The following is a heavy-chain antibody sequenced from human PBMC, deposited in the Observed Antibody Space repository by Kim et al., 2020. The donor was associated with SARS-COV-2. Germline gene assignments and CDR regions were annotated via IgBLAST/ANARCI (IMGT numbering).Heavy chain of an antibody. CDR1: GFTFGDYT. Sequence: GGSLRLSCTASGFTFGDYTMTWFRQAPGKGLEWVGFIRTEGYGGTTEYAASVKGRFTISRDDSKSIAYLQMSALKTEDTAVYYCTRDMVRGVIDGMDVWGQGTTVTVSS. CDR2: IRTEGYGGTT. D-gene: IGHD3-10*01. CDR3: TRDMVRGVIDGMDV. J-gene: IGHJ6*02. V-gene: IGHV3-49*03.